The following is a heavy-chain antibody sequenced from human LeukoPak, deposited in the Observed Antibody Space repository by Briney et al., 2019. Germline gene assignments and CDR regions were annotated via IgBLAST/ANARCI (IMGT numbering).Heavy chain of an antibody. Sequence: GGSLRLSCAASGFTFRSYWLRWVRQAPGKGLVWVSRINGDGSGINYADSVKGRFTISRDNAKNTLFLQMDSLRAEDTAVYYCTRDRSSAIDLWRQGTTVTVSS. J-gene: IGHJ6*02. CDR1: GFTFRSYW. V-gene: IGHV3-74*01. CDR3: TRDRSSAIDL. CDR2: INGDGSGI.